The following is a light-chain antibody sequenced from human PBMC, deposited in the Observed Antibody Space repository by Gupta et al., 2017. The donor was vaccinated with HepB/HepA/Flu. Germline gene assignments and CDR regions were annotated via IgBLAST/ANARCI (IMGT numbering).Light chain of an antibody. CDR1: NSDVAAFKY. CDR2: DVS. CDR3: TSYTTNSTLV. J-gene: IGLJ2*01. V-gene: IGLV2-14*03. Sequence: QSALTQPASVSGSPGQSITFSCTGANSDVAAFKYVSWYQQHPGKAPKLIIYDVSSRPSGVSNRFSGSKSGNTASLTISGLLADDEADYYCTSYTTNSTLVIGGGTKLTVL.